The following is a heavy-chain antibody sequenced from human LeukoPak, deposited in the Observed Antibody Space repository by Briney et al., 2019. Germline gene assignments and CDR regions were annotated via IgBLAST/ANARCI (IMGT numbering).Heavy chain of an antibody. J-gene: IGHJ5*02. CDR2: ISGSGGST. D-gene: IGHD3-3*01. CDR1: GFTFSSYA. CDR3: AKCRVDYDFWSGYYEDP. Sequence: GGSLRLSCAASGFTFSSYAMSWVRQAPGKGLEWVSAISGSGGSTYYADSVKGRFTISRDNSKNTLYLQMNSLRAEDTAVYYCAKCRVDYDFWSGYYEDPWGQGTLVTVSS. V-gene: IGHV3-23*01.